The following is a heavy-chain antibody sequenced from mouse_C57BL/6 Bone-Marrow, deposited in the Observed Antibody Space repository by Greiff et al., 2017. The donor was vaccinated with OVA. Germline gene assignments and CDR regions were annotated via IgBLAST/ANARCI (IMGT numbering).Heavy chain of an antibody. CDR2: ISPGSGST. CDR3: ARHYSNYEGSFDY. D-gene: IGHD2-5*01. V-gene: IGHV1-55*01. Sequence: QVQLQQPGAELVKPGASVKMSCKASGYTFTSYWITWVKQRPGQGLEWIGDISPGSGSTNYNEKFKSKATLTVDTSSSTAYMQLSSLTSEDSAVYYCARHYSNYEGSFDYWGQGTTLTVSS. CDR1: GYTFTSYW. J-gene: IGHJ2*01.